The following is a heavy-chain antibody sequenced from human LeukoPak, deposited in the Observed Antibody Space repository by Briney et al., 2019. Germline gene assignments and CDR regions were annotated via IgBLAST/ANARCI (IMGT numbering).Heavy chain of an antibody. D-gene: IGHD4-17*01. J-gene: IGHJ4*02. Sequence: PGGTLRLSCAASGFTFRNHGMNWVRQAPGKGLEWVSGISPSGGGTYYADSVKGRFTISRDNAKNSLYLQMNSLRAEDTAVYYCARDRLHYGEYEKTFDYWGQGTLVSVSS. CDR1: GFTFRNHG. V-gene: IGHV3-23*01. CDR2: ISPSGGGT. CDR3: ARDRLHYGEYEKTFDY.